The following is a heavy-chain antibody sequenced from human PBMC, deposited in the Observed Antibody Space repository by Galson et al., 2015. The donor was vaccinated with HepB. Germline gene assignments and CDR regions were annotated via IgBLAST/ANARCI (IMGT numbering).Heavy chain of an antibody. Sequence: SVKVSCKASGYTFTGYYMHWVRQAPGQGLEWMGRINPNSGGTNYAQKFQGRVTMTRDTSISTAYMELSRLRSDDTAVYYCARQETAAIEFDPWGQGTLVTVSS. CDR2: INPNSGGT. D-gene: IGHD2-2*01. V-gene: IGHV1-2*06. J-gene: IGHJ5*02. CDR1: GYTFTGYY. CDR3: ARQETAAIEFDP.